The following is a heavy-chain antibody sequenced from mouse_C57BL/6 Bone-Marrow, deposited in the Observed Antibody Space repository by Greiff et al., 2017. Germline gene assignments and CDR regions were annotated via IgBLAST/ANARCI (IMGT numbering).Heavy chain of an antibody. Sequence: QVQLQQSGPELVKPGASVKLSCKASGYTFTSYDINWVKQRPGQGLEWIGWIYPRDGSTKYNEKFKGKATLTVDTSSSTAYKQLHSLTSADSAVYYCARLEIDGSSGDWDFDVWGTGTTVTVSS. CDR1: GYTFTSYD. J-gene: IGHJ1*03. CDR2: IYPRDGST. CDR3: ARLEIDGSSGDWDFDV. D-gene: IGHD1-1*01. V-gene: IGHV1-85*01.